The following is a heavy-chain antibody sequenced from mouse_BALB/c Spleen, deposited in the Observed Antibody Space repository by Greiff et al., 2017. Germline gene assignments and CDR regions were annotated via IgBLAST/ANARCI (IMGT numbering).Heavy chain of an antibody. CDR2: IYPGNSDT. CDR1: GYTFTSYW. D-gene: IGHD1-1*01. CDR3: TRDGGFYYGYAMDY. V-gene: IGHV1-5*01. Sequence: VHVKQSGTVLARPGASVKMSCKASGYTFTSYWMHWVKQRPGQGLEWIGAIYPGNSDTSYNQKFKGKAKLTAVTSTSTAYMELSSLTNEDSAVYYCTRDGGFYYGYAMDYWGQGTSVTVSS. J-gene: IGHJ4*01.